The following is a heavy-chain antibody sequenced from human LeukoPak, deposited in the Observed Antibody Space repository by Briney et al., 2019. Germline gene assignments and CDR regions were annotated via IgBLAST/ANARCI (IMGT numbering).Heavy chain of an antibody. Sequence: GGSLRLSCAASGFTFSSYWMSWVRQAPGKGLEWVANIKQDGSEKYYVDSVKGRFTISRDNAKNSLYLQMNSLRAEDTAVYYCARDTSPPSSGSYYIPHDYWGQGTLVTVYS. CDR1: GFTFSSYW. CDR2: IKQDGSEK. D-gene: IGHD1-26*01. V-gene: IGHV3-7*01. CDR3: ARDTSPPSSGSYYIPHDY. J-gene: IGHJ4*02.